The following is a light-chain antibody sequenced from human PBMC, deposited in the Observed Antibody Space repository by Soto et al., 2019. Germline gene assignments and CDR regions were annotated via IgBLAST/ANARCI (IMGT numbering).Light chain of an antibody. CDR1: SSDDGSYNY. CDR2: EVS. J-gene: IGLJ1*01. V-gene: IGLV2-14*01. CDR3: SSYTSSSTL. Sequence: QSVLTQPASVSGSPGQSITISCTGTSSDDGSYNYVSWYQQHPGKAPKLMIYEVSDRPSGISGRFSGSKSGNTASLTISGLQTEDEADYYCSSYTSSSTLFGTGTKLTVL.